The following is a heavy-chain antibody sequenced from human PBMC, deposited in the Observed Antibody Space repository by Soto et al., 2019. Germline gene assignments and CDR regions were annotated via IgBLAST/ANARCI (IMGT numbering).Heavy chain of an antibody. D-gene: IGHD6-19*01. J-gene: IGHJ2*01. Sequence: SSETLSLTCTVSGGSISSGDYYWSWIRQPPGKGLEWIGYIYYSGSTYYNPSLKSRVTISVDTSKNQFSLKLSSVTAADTAVYYCAKPTIKPGIAVAGSYWYLDLWGRGTLVTVSS. V-gene: IGHV4-30-4*01. CDR3: AKPTIKPGIAVAGSYWYLDL. CDR1: GGSISSGDYY. CDR2: IYYSGST.